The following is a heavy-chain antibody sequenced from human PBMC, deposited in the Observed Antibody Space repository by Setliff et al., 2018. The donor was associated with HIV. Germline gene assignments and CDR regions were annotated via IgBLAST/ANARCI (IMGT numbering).Heavy chain of an antibody. J-gene: IGHJ6*02. V-gene: IGHV3-11*04. CDR3: ARDYLYYNMYNGSPVYGMDV. CDR1: EVIVSNNY. Sequence: GGSLRLSCAVSEVIVSNNYMSWVRQAPGRGLEWVSSISIGSGAAIYYAESVQGRFTVSRDNSKNSLYLQMNSLRVEDTAVYYCARDYLYYNMYNGSPVYGMDVWGQGTTVTVSS. D-gene: IGHD3-10*01. CDR2: ISIGSGAAI.